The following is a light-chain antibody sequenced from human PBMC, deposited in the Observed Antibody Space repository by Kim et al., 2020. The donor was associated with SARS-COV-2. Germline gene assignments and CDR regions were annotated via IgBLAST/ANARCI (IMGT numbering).Light chain of an antibody. V-gene: IGKV1-39*01. CDR2: AAS. CDR3: QQSYSTFWT. Sequence: ASVGDRVTITGRASQSISSYLNWYQQKPGKAPKLLIYAASNLQSGVPSRFTGGGSGADFTLTITSLQPEDFATYYCQQSYSTFWTFGQGTKVDIK. J-gene: IGKJ1*01. CDR1: QSISSY.